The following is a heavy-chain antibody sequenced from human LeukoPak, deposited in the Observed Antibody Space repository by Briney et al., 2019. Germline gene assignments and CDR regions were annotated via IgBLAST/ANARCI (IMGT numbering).Heavy chain of an antibody. J-gene: IGHJ4*02. Sequence: PGGSLRLSCAASGFTFSSSSMSWVRQAPRKGLEWVSVISGSGGSTDYADSVKGRFTISRDNSKNTLYLQINSLRAEDTAVYYCAKGSGWYVWGQGTLVTVPS. D-gene: IGHD6-19*01. CDR1: GFTFSSSS. CDR2: ISGSGGST. CDR3: AKGSGWYV. V-gene: IGHV3-23*01.